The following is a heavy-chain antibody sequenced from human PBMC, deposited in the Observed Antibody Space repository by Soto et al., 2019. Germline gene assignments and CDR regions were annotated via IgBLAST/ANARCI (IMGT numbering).Heavy chain of an antibody. D-gene: IGHD2-15*01. Sequence: QVQLQQWGAGLLKPSETLSLTCAVYGGSFSGYYWSWIRQPPGKGLEWIGEINHSGSTNYNPSLKSRVTISVDTSKNQFSLKLSSVTAADTAVYYCASVPVDCSGGSCYSGPAEYFQHWVQGTLVTVSS. J-gene: IGHJ1*01. CDR3: ASVPVDCSGGSCYSGPAEYFQH. CDR1: GGSFSGYY. CDR2: INHSGST. V-gene: IGHV4-34*01.